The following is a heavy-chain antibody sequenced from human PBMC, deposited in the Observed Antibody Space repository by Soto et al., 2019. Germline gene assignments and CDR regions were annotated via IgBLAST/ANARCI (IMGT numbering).Heavy chain of an antibody. D-gene: IGHD1-1*01. CDR2: IYWDDDK. CDR3: GHSSSRNGNKRSFDI. CDR1: GFSLSTSGWG. Sequence: QSTLKESGPPLVKPTQTLTLTCTFSGFSLSTSGWGVGWIRQPPGKALEWLALIYWDDDKRYSTSLKSRLTIXMDISXXQVVLAMTNMDPVDTATYYCGHSSSRNGNKRSFDIWGQGSMVTVSS. J-gene: IGHJ3*02. V-gene: IGHV2-5*02.